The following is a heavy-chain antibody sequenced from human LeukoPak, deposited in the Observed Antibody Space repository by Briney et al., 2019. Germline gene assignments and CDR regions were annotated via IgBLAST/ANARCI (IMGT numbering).Heavy chain of an antibody. V-gene: IGHV4-31*03. CDR2: IYYSGST. D-gene: IGHD3-10*01. J-gene: IGHJ4*02. Sequence: SQTLSLTCTVSGGSISSGGYYWSWIRQHPGKGLEWIGYIYYSGSTYYNPSLKSRVTISVDTSKNQFSLKLSSVTAADTAVYYCARGQGYYYGSGSHNLFDYWGQGTLVTVSS. CDR3: ARGQGYYYGSGSHNLFDY. CDR1: GGSISSGGYY.